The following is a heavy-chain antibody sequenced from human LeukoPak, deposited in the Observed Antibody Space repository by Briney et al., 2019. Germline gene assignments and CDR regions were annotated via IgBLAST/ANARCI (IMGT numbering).Heavy chain of an antibody. CDR1: GYTFSGYY. CDR2: INPDSGGT. D-gene: IGHD6-19*01. J-gene: IGHJ3*02. Sequence: GASVKVSCKASGYTFSGYYLHWVRQAPGQGLEWMGWINPDSGGTNYAQKFQGRVTMTRDTSITTAYMDLSSLRSDDTAVCYCARPRIAVADPWADDAFDIWGQGTLVTVSS. V-gene: IGHV1-2*02. CDR3: ARPRIAVADPWADDAFDI.